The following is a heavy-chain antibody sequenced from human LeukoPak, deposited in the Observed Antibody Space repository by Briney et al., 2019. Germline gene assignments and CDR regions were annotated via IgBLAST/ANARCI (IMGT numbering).Heavy chain of an antibody. J-gene: IGHJ4*02. CDR2: IIPIFGTT. Sequence: SVKVSCKASGGTFSSYAISWVRQAPGQGLEWMGGIIPIFGTTNYAQRFQGRVTITADESTSTAYMELSSLRSDDTAVYYCAREGHSSSYDYWGQGTLVTVSS. V-gene: IGHV1-69*13. CDR1: GGTFSSYA. CDR3: AREGHSSSYDY. D-gene: IGHD6-6*01.